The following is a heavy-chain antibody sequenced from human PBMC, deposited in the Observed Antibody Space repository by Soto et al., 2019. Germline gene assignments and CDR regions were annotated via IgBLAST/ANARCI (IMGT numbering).Heavy chain of an antibody. V-gene: IGHV3-48*02. J-gene: IGHJ5*02. CDR3: ARDEWYYYDSSGHGINWFDP. Sequence: GGSLRLSCAASGFTFSSYSMNWVRQAPGKGLEWVSYISSSSSTIYYADSVKGRFTISRDNAKNSLYLQMNSLRDEDTAVYYCARDEWYYYDSSGHGINWFDPWGQGTLVTVSS. CDR2: ISSSSSTI. D-gene: IGHD3-22*01. CDR1: GFTFSSYS.